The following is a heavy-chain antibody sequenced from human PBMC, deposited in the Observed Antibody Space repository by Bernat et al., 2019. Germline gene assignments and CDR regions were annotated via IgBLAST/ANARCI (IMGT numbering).Heavy chain of an antibody. CDR1: GGSISSSNW. V-gene: IGHV4-4*02. J-gene: IGHJ5*02. CDR3: ARRRGGVGVRGGWFDP. Sequence: QVQLQESGPGLVKPSGTLSLTCAVSGGSISSSNWWSWVRQPPGKGLEWIGEIYHSGSTNYNPSLKSRVTISVDTSKNQFSLRLSSVTAADTAVYYCARRRGGVGVRGGWFDPWGQGTLVTVSS. D-gene: IGHD1-26*01. CDR2: IYHSGST.